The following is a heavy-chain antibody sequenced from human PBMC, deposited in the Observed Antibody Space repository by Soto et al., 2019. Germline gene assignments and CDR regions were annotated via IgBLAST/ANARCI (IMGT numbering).Heavy chain of an antibody. J-gene: IGHJ3*02. CDR3: ARGEGMAARHDGYDM. D-gene: IGHD6-6*01. CDR2: ISTSTGNT. V-gene: IGHV1-18*04. Sequence: ASVKVSCKASGYTFTDYDVTCVLQAPGQGLDWMGWISTSTGNTNYAQKLQGRVTMTTDTSASTAYMELRSLRSDDTAVYYCARGEGMAARHDGYDMWGQGTMVTV. CDR1: GYTFTDYD.